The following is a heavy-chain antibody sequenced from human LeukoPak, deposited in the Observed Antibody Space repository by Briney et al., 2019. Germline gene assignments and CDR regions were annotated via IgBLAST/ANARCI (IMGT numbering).Heavy chain of an antibody. CDR1: GGTFSSYA. CDR3: ARTSYSKYAYYYYYYYMDV. J-gene: IGHJ6*03. Sequence: SVKVSCKASGGTFSSYAISWVRQAPGQGLEWMGGIMPIFGTANYAQKFQGRVTITADESTSTAYMELSSLRSEDTAVYYCARTSYSKYAYYYYYYYMDVWGKGTTVTVSS. CDR2: IMPIFGTA. V-gene: IGHV1-69*13. D-gene: IGHD4-11*01.